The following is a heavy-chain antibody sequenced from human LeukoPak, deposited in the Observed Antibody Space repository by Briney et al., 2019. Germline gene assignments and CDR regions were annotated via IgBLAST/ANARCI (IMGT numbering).Heavy chain of an antibody. D-gene: IGHD2-15*01. CDR2: IHYSGSS. Sequence: SETLSLTCSVSGDSISSFYWNWIRQSPGRELEWIGNIHYSGSSIYNPSLRSRVTMSIDTSKKQFFLKLRSVTAADTAVYYCVLAPNSNWFDFWGQGTLVTVSS. CDR1: GDSISSFY. J-gene: IGHJ4*02. V-gene: IGHV4-59*08. CDR3: VLAPNSNWFDF.